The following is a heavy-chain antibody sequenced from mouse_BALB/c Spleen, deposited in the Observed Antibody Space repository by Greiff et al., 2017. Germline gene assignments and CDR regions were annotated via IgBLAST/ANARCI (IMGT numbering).Heavy chain of an antibody. CDR3: ARVSPTMITYYFDY. V-gene: IGHV7-3*02. J-gene: IGHJ2*01. D-gene: IGHD2-4*01. CDR1: GFTFTDYY. CDR2: IRNKANGYTT. Sequence: DVMLVESGGGLVQPGGSLRLSCATSGFTFTDYYMSWVRQPPGKALEWLGFIRNKANGYTTEYSASVKGWFTISRDNSQSILYLQMNTLRAEDSATYYCARVSPTMITYYFDYWGQGTTLTVSS.